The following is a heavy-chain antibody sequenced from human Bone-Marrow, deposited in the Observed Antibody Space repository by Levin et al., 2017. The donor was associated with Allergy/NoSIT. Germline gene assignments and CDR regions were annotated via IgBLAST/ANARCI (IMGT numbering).Heavy chain of an antibody. Sequence: SCEVSGISFSSYGMHWVRQAPGKGLEWVAVISNDGRNKYYADTVKGRFTISRDNSKNTLYLEMNSLRPEDTAVYYCAKDLDYWGQGTLVTVSS. CDR3: AKDLDY. J-gene: IGHJ4*02. V-gene: IGHV3-30*18. CDR1: GISFSSYG. CDR2: ISNDGRNK.